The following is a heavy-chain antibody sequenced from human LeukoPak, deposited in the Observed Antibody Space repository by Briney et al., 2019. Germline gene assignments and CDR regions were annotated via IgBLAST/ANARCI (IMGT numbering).Heavy chain of an antibody. D-gene: IGHD3-22*01. CDR2: ISAYNGNT. CDR1: GYTFTSYG. CDR3: ARGRYYYDSSGYYYSP. Sequence: ASVKVSCKASGYTFTSYGISWVRQAPGQGLEWMGWISAYNGNTNYAQKLQGRVTMTTDTSTSTAYMELRSLRSDDTAVYYCARGRYYYDSSGYYYSPWGQGTLVTVSS. V-gene: IGHV1-18*01. J-gene: IGHJ5*02.